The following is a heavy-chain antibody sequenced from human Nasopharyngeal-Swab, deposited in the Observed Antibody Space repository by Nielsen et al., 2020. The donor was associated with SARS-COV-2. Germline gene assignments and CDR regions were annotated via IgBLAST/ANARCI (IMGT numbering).Heavy chain of an antibody. V-gene: IGHV3-11*01. CDR2: ISSSGSTI. CDR3: AKTPTNYGMDV. J-gene: IGHJ6*02. CDR1: GFTFRDYY. Sequence: GESLKIPCAASGFTFRDYYMSWIRQAPGKGLEWVAYISSSGSTIYYADPVKGRFTISRDNAKNSLYLQMNSLRAEDTALYYCAKTPTNYGMDVWGQGTTVTVSS.